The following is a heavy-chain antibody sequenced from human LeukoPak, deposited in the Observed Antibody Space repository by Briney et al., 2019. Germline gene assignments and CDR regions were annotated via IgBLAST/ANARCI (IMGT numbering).Heavy chain of an antibody. V-gene: IGHV4-4*07. CDR2: IYTSGST. CDR1: GGSIGSYY. Sequence: PSETLSLTCTVSGGSIGSYYWSWIRQPAGKGLEWIGHIYTSGSTNYNPSLKSRVTMSVDTSKNQFSLKLSSVTAADTAVYYCARSRVGAKKDYYYYYMDVWGKGTTVTISS. D-gene: IGHD1-26*01. J-gene: IGHJ6*03. CDR3: ARSRVGAKKDYYYYYMDV.